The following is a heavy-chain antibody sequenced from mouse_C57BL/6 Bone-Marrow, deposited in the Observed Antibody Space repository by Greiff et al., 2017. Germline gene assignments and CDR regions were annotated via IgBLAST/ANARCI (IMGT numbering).Heavy chain of an antibody. CDR1: GYTFTSYW. CDR3: ASFYYSKRGWFAY. Sequence: VQLQQPGAELVKPGASVKMSCKASGYTFTSYWITWVKQRPGQGLEWIGDIYPGSGSTNYNEKFKSKATLTVDTSSSTAYMQLSSLTSEDSAVYYCASFYYSKRGWFAYWGQGTLVTVSA. V-gene: IGHV1-55*01. D-gene: IGHD2-5*01. J-gene: IGHJ3*01. CDR2: IYPGSGST.